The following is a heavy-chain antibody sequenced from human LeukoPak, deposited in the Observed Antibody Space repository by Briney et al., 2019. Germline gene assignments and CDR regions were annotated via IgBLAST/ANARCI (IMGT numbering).Heavy chain of an antibody. CDR2: IYYSGNT. D-gene: IGHD3-10*01. Sequence: SETLSLTCTVSGVSISSSNSYWGWIRQPPGKGLEWIGSIYYSGNTYYNASLKSQVSISIDTSKNQFSLKLSSVTAADTAVYYCARRSIRGSGSAPFDYWGQGTLVTVSS. CDR3: ARRSIRGSGSAPFDY. V-gene: IGHV4-39*01. J-gene: IGHJ4*02. CDR1: GVSISSSNSY.